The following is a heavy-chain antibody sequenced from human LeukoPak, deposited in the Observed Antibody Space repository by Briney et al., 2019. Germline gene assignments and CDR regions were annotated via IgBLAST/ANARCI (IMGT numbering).Heavy chain of an antibody. CDR2: ISDSGGST. D-gene: IGHD6-19*01. Sequence: GGSLRLSCAASGFTFSSYAMSWVRQTPGKGLEWVSTISDSGGSTYYTDSVKGRFTFSRDNSKNTLHLQMNSLRAEDTAVYYCTKDHGFYSSGWHPLFDHWGQGTLVTVSS. V-gene: IGHV3-23*01. CDR3: TKDHGFYSSGWHPLFDH. J-gene: IGHJ4*02. CDR1: GFTFSSYA.